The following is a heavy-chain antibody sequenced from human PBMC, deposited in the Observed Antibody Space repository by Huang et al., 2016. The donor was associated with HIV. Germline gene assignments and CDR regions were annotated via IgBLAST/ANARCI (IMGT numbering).Heavy chain of an antibody. CDR1: GYTFTDYF. CDR3: ARTPYSGSHPDY. V-gene: IGHV1-2*02. J-gene: IGHJ4*02. D-gene: IGHD2-15*01. Sequence: QVQLVQSGAEVKKPGASVKVSCRTAGYTFTDYFVHWVRQAPGQGLQCRGSINPRSGVTNYAQKFKGRVTMNRDTSIRTVYMELNRLRSDDTALYYCARTPYSGSHPDYWGQGTLVTVSS. CDR2: INPRSGVT.